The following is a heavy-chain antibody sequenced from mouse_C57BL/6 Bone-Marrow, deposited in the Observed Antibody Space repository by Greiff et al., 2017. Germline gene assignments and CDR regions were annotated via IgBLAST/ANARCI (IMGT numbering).Heavy chain of an antibody. V-gene: IGHV1-81*01. CDR3: SRKPFYFCYAIDY. D-gene: IGHD1-1*01. J-gene: IGHJ4*01. CDR2: IYPRSGNT. Sequence: QVQLKESGAELARPGASVKLSCKASGYTFTSYGISWVKQRTGQGLEWIGEIYPRSGNTYYNEKFKGKATLTAVKSSSTAYMELRSLTSEDSAAFFCSRKPFYFCYAIDYWGQGTSVTVSA. CDR1: GYTFTSYG.